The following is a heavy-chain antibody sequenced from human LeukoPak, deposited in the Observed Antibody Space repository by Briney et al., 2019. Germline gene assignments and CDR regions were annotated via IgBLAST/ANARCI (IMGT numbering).Heavy chain of an antibody. CDR2: IYYSGST. J-gene: IGHJ5*02. D-gene: IGHD3-10*01. V-gene: IGHV4-39*07. CDR3: ARVTMVRGGISWFDP. Sequence: SETLSLTCTVSGGSISSSSYYWGWIRQPPGKGLEWIGSIYYSGSTYYNPSLKSRVTISVDTSKNQFSLKLSSVTAADTAVYYCARVTMVRGGISWFDPWGQGTLVTVSS. CDR1: GGSISSSSYY.